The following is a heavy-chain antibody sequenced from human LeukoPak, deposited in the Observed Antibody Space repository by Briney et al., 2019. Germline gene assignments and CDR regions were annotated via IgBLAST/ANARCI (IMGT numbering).Heavy chain of an antibody. CDR3: ASSAPWAHSSRWWVHAFDI. CDR2: IYSGGST. V-gene: IGHV3-66*01. J-gene: IGHJ3*02. D-gene: IGHD6-19*01. Sequence: GGSLRLSCAASGFTVSSNYMSWVRQAPGKGLEWVSVIYSGGSTYYADSVKGRFTISRDNSKNTLYLQMNSLRAEDTAVYYCASSAPWAHSSRWWVHAFDIWGQGKMVRLF. CDR1: GFTVSSNY.